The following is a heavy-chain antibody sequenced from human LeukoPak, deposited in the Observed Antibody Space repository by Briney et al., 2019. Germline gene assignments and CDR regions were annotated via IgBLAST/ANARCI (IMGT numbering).Heavy chain of an antibody. Sequence: SETLSLTCTVSGGSMSSNYWSWIRQPPGKGLEWIGYIYNSGTIYYSGSTNYNPSLLSRVTISVDTSKNQFSLKLRSVTAADTAVYYCARPFSGSYSDAFDIWGQGTMVTVSS. CDR3: ARPFSGSYSDAFDI. J-gene: IGHJ3*02. V-gene: IGHV4-59*08. D-gene: IGHD1-26*01. CDR1: GGSMSSNY. CDR2: IYNSGTIYYSGST.